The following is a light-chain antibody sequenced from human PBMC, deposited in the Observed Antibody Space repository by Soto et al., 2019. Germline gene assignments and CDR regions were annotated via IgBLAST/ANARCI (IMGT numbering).Light chain of an antibody. CDR1: TSNIGRNT. Sequence: QPVLTQPPSASGTPGQRVTISCSGSTSNIGRNTVTWYQQLPGAAPKLLIYSNNQRPSGVPDRLSGSKSGTSASLAISGLQSEDEADYYCATWDDSLHGEVFGGGTQLTVL. CDR2: SNN. CDR3: ATWDDSLHGEV. V-gene: IGLV1-44*01. J-gene: IGLJ3*02.